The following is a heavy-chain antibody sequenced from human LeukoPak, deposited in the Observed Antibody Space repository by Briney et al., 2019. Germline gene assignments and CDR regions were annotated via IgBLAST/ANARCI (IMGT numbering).Heavy chain of an antibody. CDR2: IYSGGGT. CDR1: GFTVSSNY. CDR3: ASSVFSGSPTKSFDY. Sequence: GGSLRLSCVASGFTVSSNYMNWVRQPPGKGLEWVSVIYSGGGTYYADSVKARFTISRDNSMNTLYLQMDSLRAEDTAVYYCASSVFSGSPTKSFDYWGRGTLVTVSS. V-gene: IGHV3-53*01. D-gene: IGHD3-10*01. J-gene: IGHJ4*02.